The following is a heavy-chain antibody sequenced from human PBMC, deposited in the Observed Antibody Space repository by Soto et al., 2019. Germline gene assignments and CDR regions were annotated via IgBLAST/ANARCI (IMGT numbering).Heavy chain of an antibody. Sequence: SETLSLTCTVSGGSISSSSYYWGWIRQPPGKGLEWIGSIYYSGSTYYNPSLKSRVTISVDTSKNQFSLKLSSVTAADTAVYYCATHRIPGGFYGDPRGYYYGMDVWGQGTTVTVSS. D-gene: IGHD4-17*01. CDR3: ATHRIPGGFYGDPRGYYYGMDV. J-gene: IGHJ6*02. V-gene: IGHV4-39*01. CDR1: GGSISSSSYY. CDR2: IYYSGST.